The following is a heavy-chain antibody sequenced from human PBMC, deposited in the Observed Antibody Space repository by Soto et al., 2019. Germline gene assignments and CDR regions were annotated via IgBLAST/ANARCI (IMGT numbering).Heavy chain of an antibody. CDR1: GFDFSDYS. D-gene: IGHD4-17*01. Sequence: EVQLVESGGGLVKPGGSLRLPCVASGFDFSDYSINWVRQVPGKGLEWVSSLTTTTSTYIHYADSVTGRFTIFRDSTKNSVCLQMDSLKAEDTAIYYCARGERVGDPMFDYWGQGTLVTVSS. CDR2: LTTTTSTYI. J-gene: IGHJ4*02. V-gene: IGHV3-21*01. CDR3: ARGERVGDPMFDY.